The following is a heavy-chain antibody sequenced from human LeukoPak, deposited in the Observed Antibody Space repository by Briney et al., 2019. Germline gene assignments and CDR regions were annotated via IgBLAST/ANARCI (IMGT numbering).Heavy chain of an antibody. Sequence: SVKVSCKASGGTFSSYAISWVRQAPGQGLEWMGGIIPIFGTANYAQKFQGRVTITADESTSTAYMELSSLRSEDTAVYYCTREGGIVGATETYNWFDPWGQGTLVTVSS. CDR2: IIPIFGTA. V-gene: IGHV1-69*13. D-gene: IGHD1-26*01. J-gene: IGHJ5*02. CDR3: TREGGIVGATETYNWFDP. CDR1: GGTFSSYA.